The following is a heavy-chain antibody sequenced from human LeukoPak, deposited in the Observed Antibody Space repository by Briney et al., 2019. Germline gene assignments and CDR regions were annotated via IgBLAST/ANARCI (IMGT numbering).Heavy chain of an antibody. CDR3: ARLDAAAGRYLQFFY. CDR2: IYYSGST. Sequence: SETLSLTCTVSGGSISSYYWSWIRQPPGKGLEWIGYIYYSGSTNYNPSLKRRVTISVDTSKNQFSLKLSSVTAADTAVYYCARLDAAAGRYLQFFYWGQGTLVTVSS. CDR1: GGSISSYY. D-gene: IGHD5-24*01. J-gene: IGHJ4*02. V-gene: IGHV4-59*08.